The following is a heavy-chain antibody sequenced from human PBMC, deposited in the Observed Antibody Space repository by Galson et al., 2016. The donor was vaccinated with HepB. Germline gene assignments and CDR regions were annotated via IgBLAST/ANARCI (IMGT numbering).Heavy chain of an antibody. Sequence: SLRLSCAASGINVSSHYMTWVRQAPGKGLEWVSVIYSGGNTYYADSVKGRFRISRDNSKNTVFPQMNSLRVEDTAVYYCARDRAYYYYGMDVWGKGTTVTVSS. CDR1: GINVSSHY. J-gene: IGHJ6*04. CDR2: IYSGGNT. CDR3: ARDRAYYYYGMDV. V-gene: IGHV3-53*01.